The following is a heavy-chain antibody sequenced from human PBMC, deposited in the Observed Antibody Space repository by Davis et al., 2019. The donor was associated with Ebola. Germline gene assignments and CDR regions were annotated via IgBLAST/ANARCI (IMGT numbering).Heavy chain of an antibody. D-gene: IGHD6-13*01. CDR2: INQDGSEK. J-gene: IGHJ4*02. Sequence: GGSLRLSCAASGFTFSSFWMSWVRQAPGKGLEWVANINQDGSEKFYVDSVKGRFTISRDNSKNTLYLQMGSLRAEDMAVYYCARSSWHLGFDYWGQGTLVTVSS. V-gene: IGHV3-7*01. CDR1: GFTFSSFW. CDR3: ARSSWHLGFDY.